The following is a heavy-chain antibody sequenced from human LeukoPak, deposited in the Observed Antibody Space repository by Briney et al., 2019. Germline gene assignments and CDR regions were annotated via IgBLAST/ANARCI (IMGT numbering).Heavy chain of an antibody. CDR1: GFTFSSYA. V-gene: IGHV3-30-3*01. J-gene: IGHJ3*02. CDR2: ISYDGSNK. CDR3: ARDREPYDFWSGNSHAFDI. D-gene: IGHD3-3*01. Sequence: GGSLRLSCAASGFTFSSYAMHWVRQAPGKGLEWVAVISYDGSNKYYADSVKGRFTISGDNSKNTLYLQMNSLRAEDTAVYYCARDREPYDFWSGNSHAFDIWGQGTTVTVSS.